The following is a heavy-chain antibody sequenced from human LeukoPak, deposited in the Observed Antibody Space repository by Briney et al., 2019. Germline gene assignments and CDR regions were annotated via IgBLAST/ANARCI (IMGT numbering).Heavy chain of an antibody. CDR3: ARSYGDYEYFQH. D-gene: IGHD4-17*01. CDR2: IYYSGST. J-gene: IGHJ1*01. V-gene: IGHV4-59*01. Sequence: SPSETLSLTCTVSGDSISTYYWSWIRQPPGKGLEWIGYIYYSGSTNYNPSLKSRVTISVDTSKNQFSLKLSSVTAADTAVYYCARSYGDYEYFQHWGQGTLVTVSS. CDR1: GDSISTYY.